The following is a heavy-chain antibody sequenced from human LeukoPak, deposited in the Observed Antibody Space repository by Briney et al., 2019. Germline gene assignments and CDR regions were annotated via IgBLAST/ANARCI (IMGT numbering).Heavy chain of an antibody. CDR2: ISSSSTI. CDR1: GFTFSSYS. CDR3: ARDRAAPYSWGYYYYYMDV. J-gene: IGHJ6*03. D-gene: IGHD4-11*01. V-gene: IGHV3-48*01. Sequence: PGGSLRLSCAASGFTFSSYSMNWVRQAPGKGLEWVSYISSSSTIYYADSVKGRFTISRDNAKNSLYLQMNSLRAEDTAVYYCARDRAAPYSWGYYYYYMDVWGKGTTVTVSS.